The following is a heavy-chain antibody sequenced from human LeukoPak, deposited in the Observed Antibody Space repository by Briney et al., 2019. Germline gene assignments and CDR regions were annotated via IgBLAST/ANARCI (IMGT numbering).Heavy chain of an antibody. CDR2: IYYSGST. CDR3: AGEDYYGSGSPGY. D-gene: IGHD3-10*01. V-gene: IGHV4-59*01. CDR1: GGSISSYY. Sequence: SETLSLTCTVSGGSISSYYWSWIRQPPGKGLEWIGYIYYSGSTNYNPSLKSRVTISVDTSKNQFSLKLSSVTAADTAVYYCAGEDYYGSGSPGYWGQETLVTVSS. J-gene: IGHJ4*02.